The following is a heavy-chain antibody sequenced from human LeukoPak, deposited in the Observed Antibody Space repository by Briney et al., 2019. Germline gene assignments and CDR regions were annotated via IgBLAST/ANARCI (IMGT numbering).Heavy chain of an antibody. J-gene: IGHJ4*02. CDR1: GFTFSGSA. CDR2: ISSKAKSYAT. CDR3: SLRGDGDSAYSFDY. D-gene: IGHD4-17*01. Sequence: GVSLRLSCAASGFTFSGSAMHWVRRASGNGLEWVGGISSKAKSYATAYAASVKGRFTISRDDSKNTAYLQMNSLKTEDTAVYYCSLRGDGDSAYSFDYWGQGTQVAVSS. V-gene: IGHV3-73*01.